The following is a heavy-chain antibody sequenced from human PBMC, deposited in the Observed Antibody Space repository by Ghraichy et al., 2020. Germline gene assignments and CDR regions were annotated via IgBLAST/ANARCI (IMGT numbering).Heavy chain of an antibody. CDR2: IYYSGST. V-gene: IGHV4-59*01. CDR1: GGSISSYY. Sequence: GSLRLSCTVSGGSISSYYWSWIRQPPGKGLEWIGYIYYSGSTNYNPSLKSRVTISVDTSKNQFSLKLSSVTAADTAVYYCARDRGYCSSTSCYSFPDYWGQGTLVTVSS. J-gene: IGHJ4*02. D-gene: IGHD2-2*02. CDR3: ARDRGYCSSTSCYSFPDY.